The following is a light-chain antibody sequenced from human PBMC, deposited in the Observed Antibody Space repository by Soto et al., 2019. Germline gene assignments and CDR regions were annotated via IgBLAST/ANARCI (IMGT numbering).Light chain of an antibody. J-gene: IGKJ4*01. V-gene: IGKV3-15*01. CDR1: QGISHY. CDR3: QQYKSWPPLT. Sequence: TQSPSFLSASIGDRVTITCRASQGISHYLAWYQQRSGQAPRLLIYGASTRATGVPARFSGSGSGTEFTLTISSLQSDDFAIYYCQQYKSWPPLTFGGGTKVE. CDR2: GAS.